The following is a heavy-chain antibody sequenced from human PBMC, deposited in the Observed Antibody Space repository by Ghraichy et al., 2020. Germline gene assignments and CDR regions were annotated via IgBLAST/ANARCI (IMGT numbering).Heavy chain of an antibody. Sequence: GGSLRLSCAASGFSFSSSWMNWVRQAPGKGPEWVASIKEDGSQTYYEDSVKGRFTISRDKTRNSLFLQMNSLRAEDTAVYYCARHRNYNAFDYWGQGILVTVSS. D-gene: IGHD3-10*01. V-gene: IGHV3-7*01. CDR1: GFSFSSSW. J-gene: IGHJ4*02. CDR2: IKEDGSQT. CDR3: ARHRNYNAFDY.